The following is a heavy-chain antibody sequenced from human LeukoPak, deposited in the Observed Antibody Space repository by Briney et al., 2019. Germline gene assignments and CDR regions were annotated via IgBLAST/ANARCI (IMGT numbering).Heavy chain of an antibody. D-gene: IGHD5-18*01. CDR1: GYTFTGYY. Sequence: GASVKVSCKASGYTFTGYYMHWVRQAPGQGLEWMGWINPNSGGTNYAQKFQGRVTMTRYTSISTAYMELSRLRSDDTAVYYCARLDTATAGFNYWGQGTLVTVSS. V-gene: IGHV1-2*02. CDR3: ARLDTATAGFNY. J-gene: IGHJ4*02. CDR2: INPNSGGT.